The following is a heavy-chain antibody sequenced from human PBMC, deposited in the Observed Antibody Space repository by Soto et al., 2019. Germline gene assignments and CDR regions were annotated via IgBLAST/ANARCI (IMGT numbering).Heavy chain of an antibody. V-gene: IGHV3-15*01. D-gene: IGHD2-15*01. CDR3: TTLGTPTVVVVAATLDHFDP. CDR1: GFTFSNAW. CDR2: IKSKTDGGTT. J-gene: IGHJ5*02. Sequence: VGSLRLSCAASGFTFSNAWMSWVRQAPGKGLEWVGRIKSKTDGGTTDYAAPVKGRFTISRDDSKNTLYLQMNSLKTEDTAVYYCTTLGTPTVVVVAATLDHFDPWGQGTLVTVSS.